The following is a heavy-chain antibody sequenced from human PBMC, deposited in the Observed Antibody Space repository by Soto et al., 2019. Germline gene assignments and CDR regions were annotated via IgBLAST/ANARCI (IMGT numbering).Heavy chain of an antibody. D-gene: IGHD1-26*01. V-gene: IGHV3-30-3*01. CDR3: ARDLSGSYYSFYYFDY. J-gene: IGHJ4*02. Sequence: GGSLRLSCAASGFTFSSYAMHWVRQAPGKGLEWVAVISYDGSNKYYADSVKGRFTISRDNSKNTLYLQMNSLRAEDTAVYYCARDLSGSYYSFYYFDYWGQGTLVTVSS. CDR2: ISYDGSNK. CDR1: GFTFSSYA.